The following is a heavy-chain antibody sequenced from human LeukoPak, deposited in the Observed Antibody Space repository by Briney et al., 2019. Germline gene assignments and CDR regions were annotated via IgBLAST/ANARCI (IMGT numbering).Heavy chain of an antibody. CDR1: GFTFSDYS. Sequence: GGSLRLSCAASGFTFSDYSMNWVRQAPGKGLEWVSYISGTYNTIYYADSLKGRFTISRDNAKNSLYLQMNSLRAEDTAVYYCARGLTHDYGGQGTLVTVSS. CDR3: ARGLTHDY. V-gene: IGHV3-48*01. J-gene: IGHJ4*02. D-gene: IGHD3-9*01. CDR2: ISGTYNTI.